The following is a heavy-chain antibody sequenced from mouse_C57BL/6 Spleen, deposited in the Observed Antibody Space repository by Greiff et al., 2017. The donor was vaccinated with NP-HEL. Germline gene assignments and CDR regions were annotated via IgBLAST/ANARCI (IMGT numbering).Heavy chain of an antibody. CDR3: ARDRAPYGSSYWYFDV. CDR2: INYDGSST. Sequence: EVKVVESEGGLVQPGSSMKLSCTASGFTFSDYYMAWVRQVPEKGLEWVANINYDGSSTYYLDSLKSRFIISRDNAKNILYLQMSSLKSEDTATYYCARDRAPYGSSYWYFDVWGTGTTVTVSS. V-gene: IGHV5-16*01. J-gene: IGHJ1*03. CDR1: GFTFSDYY. D-gene: IGHD1-1*01.